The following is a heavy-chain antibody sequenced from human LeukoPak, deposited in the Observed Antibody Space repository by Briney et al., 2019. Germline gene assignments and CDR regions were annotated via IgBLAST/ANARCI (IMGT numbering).Heavy chain of an antibody. J-gene: IGHJ3*02. CDR1: GGSISSGSSY. D-gene: IGHD4-17*01. Sequence: PSQTLSLTCAVSGGSISSGSSYWRWIRQPAGKGLEWIGRIYTSGSTNYNPSLKSRVTISVDTSKNQFSLQLSSVTAADTAVYYCARDVGDLDAFDIWGQGTMVTVSS. V-gene: IGHV4-61*02. CDR3: ARDVGDLDAFDI. CDR2: IYTSGST.